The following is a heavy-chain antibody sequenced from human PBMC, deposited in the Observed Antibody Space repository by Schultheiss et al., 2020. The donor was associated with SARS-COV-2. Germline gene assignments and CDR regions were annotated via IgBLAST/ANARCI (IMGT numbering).Heavy chain of an antibody. J-gene: IGHJ4*02. V-gene: IGHV3-13*05. D-gene: IGHD3-3*01. Sequence: GGSLRLSCAASGFTFSSYDMHWVRQATGKGLEWVSAIGTAGDPYYPGSVKGRFTISRDNSKNTLYLQMNSLRAEDTAVYYCARAGLISDFWSGYLDYWGQGTLVTVSS. CDR3: ARAGLISDFWSGYLDY. CDR1: GFTFSSYD. CDR2: IGTAGDP.